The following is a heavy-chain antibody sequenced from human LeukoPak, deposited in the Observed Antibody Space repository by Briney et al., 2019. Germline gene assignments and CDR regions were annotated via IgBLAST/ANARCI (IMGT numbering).Heavy chain of an antibody. Sequence: SVKVSCKASGGTFDSYTISWVRQAPGQGLEWRGGIIPIFGTANYAQKFQGRVTITADESTSTAYMELSSLRSEDTAVYYCAREGSYYAFNYFDSRGQGTLVTVSS. D-gene: IGHD1-26*01. CDR2: IIPIFGTA. CDR3: AREGSYYAFNYFDS. CDR1: GGTFDSYT. J-gene: IGHJ5*01. V-gene: IGHV1-69*13.